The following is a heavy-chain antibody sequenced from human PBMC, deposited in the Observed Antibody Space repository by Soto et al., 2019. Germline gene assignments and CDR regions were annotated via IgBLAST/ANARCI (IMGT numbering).Heavy chain of an antibody. CDR3: AKDLSEQWLVLELAEYYYYGMDV. CDR2: ISYEGSNK. D-gene: IGHD6-19*01. Sequence: GGSLRLSCAASGFTFSSYGMHWVRQAPGKGLEWVAVISYEGSNKYYADSVKGRFTISRDNSKNTLYLQMNSLRAEDTAVYYCAKDLSEQWLVLELAEYYYYGMDVWGQGTTVTVS. V-gene: IGHV3-30*18. J-gene: IGHJ6*02. CDR1: GFTFSSYG.